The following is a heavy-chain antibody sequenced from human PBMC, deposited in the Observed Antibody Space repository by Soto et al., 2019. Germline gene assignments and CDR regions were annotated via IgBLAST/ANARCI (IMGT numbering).Heavy chain of an antibody. J-gene: IGHJ6*02. CDR2: IDPSDSYT. CDR1: GYSFTSYW. V-gene: IGHV5-10-1*01. Sequence: PGGSLQISCKCSGYSFTSYWISWVRQMPGKGLEWIGMIDPSDSYTNYSPSFQGHVTISADKSISTAYLQWSSLKASDTAMYYCARRSRSKYGMDVWGQETTVTISS. CDR3: ARRSRSKYGMDV.